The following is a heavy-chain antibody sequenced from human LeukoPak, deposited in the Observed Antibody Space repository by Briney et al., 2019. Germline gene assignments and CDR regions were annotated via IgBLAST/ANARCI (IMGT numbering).Heavy chain of an antibody. Sequence: GASVKVSCKASGYTFTTYAVHWVRQAPGQRLECMGWINAGSGNTKYSQKFPGRVTIARDTSASTVYMELSSLKSEDTAVYYCARDSEGGYCTGGGCSRSFDYWGQGTLVTVSS. J-gene: IGHJ4*02. CDR3: ARDSEGGYCTGGGCSRSFDY. D-gene: IGHD2-8*02. V-gene: IGHV1-3*01. CDR2: INAGSGNT. CDR1: GYTFTTYA.